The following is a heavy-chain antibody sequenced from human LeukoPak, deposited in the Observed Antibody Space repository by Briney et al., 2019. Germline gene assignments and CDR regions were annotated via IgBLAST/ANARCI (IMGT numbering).Heavy chain of an antibody. V-gene: IGHV3-23*01. D-gene: IGHD2-2*01. CDR1: GFTFSSYA. CDR2: ISGSGGST. Sequence: GGSLRLSCAASGFTFSSYAMSWVGQAPRKGLEWVSAISGSGGSTYYADSVKGWFTISRDNSKNTLYLQMNSLRAEDTAVYYCAKDPLGYCSTTTCYPEYWGQGTLVTVSS. J-gene: IGHJ4*02. CDR3: AKDPLGYCSTTTCYPEY.